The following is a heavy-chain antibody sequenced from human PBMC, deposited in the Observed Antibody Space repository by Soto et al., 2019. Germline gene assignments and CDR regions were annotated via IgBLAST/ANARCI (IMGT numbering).Heavy chain of an antibody. Sequence: QVQLVESGGGVVQPGRSLRLSCAASGFTFSRYAMHWVRQAPGKGLEWVAVISYDGSNKYYADSVKGRFTISRDNSKNTLYLQMNSLRAEDTAVYYCARGWPSNGMDVWGQGTTVTVSS. D-gene: IGHD6-13*01. J-gene: IGHJ6*02. CDR3: ARGWPSNGMDV. CDR2: ISYDGSNK. CDR1: GFTFSRYA. V-gene: IGHV3-30-3*01.